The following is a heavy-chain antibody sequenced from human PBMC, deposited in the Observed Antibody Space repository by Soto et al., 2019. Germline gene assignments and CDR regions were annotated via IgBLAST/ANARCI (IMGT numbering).Heavy chain of an antibody. D-gene: IGHD2-2*01. Sequence: QVQLVQSGAEVKKPGSSVKVSCKASGGTFSSYAISWVRQAPGQGLEWMGGIIPIFGTANYAQKFQGRVTITADEATSTAYMELSSLRSEDTAVYYCARDTAGYCSSTSCYPPWFDPWGQGTLVTVSS. CDR1: GGTFSSYA. V-gene: IGHV1-69*01. CDR2: IIPIFGTA. J-gene: IGHJ5*02. CDR3: ARDTAGYCSSTSCYPPWFDP.